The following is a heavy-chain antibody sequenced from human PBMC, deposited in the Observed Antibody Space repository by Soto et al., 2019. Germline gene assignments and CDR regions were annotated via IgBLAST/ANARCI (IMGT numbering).Heavy chain of an antibody. CDR3: AKNYCPRSTCNLSNWFDS. D-gene: IGHD2-8*01. CDR2: IKQDGSEE. V-gene: IGHV3-7*01. J-gene: IGHJ5*01. Sequence: EVQLVESGGGLVQPGGSLRLSCAASGFAFPNYWMSWVRQAPGKGLEWVATIKQDGSEEYYVDSVKGRFTISRDNAKNSLYLQMNSLRADDTAVYYCAKNYCPRSTCNLSNWFDSWGQGTLVTVSS. CDR1: GFAFPNYW.